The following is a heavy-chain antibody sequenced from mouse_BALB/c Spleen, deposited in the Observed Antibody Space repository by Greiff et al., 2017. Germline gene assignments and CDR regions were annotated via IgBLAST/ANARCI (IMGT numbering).Heavy chain of an antibody. CDR2: INPNNGGT. V-gene: IGHV1-18*01. J-gene: IGHJ3*01. CDR1: GYTFTDYN. D-gene: IGHD2-2*01. Sequence: EVQLQQSGPELVKPGASVKIPCKASGYTFTDYNMDWVKQSHGKSLEWIGDINPNNGGTIYNQKFKGKATLTVDKSSSTAYMELRSLTSEDTAVYYCARERYGYDGGTWFAYWGQGTLVTVSA. CDR3: ARERYGYDGGTWFAY.